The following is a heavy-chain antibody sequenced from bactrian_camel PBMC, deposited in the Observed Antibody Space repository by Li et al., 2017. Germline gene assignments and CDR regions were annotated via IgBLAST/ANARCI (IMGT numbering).Heavy chain of an antibody. J-gene: IGHJ4*01. CDR3: GADWDGPGDDDHPCSSFLRY. CDR2: FSNNGVT. Sequence: ESGGGSVQPGGSLILSCTANGFTFDDRSMAWYRQAPGAECDMVGSFSNNGVTYVEDSVKDRFTISQDNAKNIVYLHMNTPKPEDTAVYYCGADWDGPGDDDHPCSSFLRYWGQGTQVTVS. V-gene: IGHV3S61*01. CDR1: GFTFDDRS. D-gene: IGHD4*01.